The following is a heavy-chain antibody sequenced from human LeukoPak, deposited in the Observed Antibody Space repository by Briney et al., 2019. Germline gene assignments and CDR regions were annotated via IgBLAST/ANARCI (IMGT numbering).Heavy chain of an antibody. CDR1: GFTFSTYA. J-gene: IGHJ4*02. CDR3: ARSGGYSSSWYRFDY. D-gene: IGHD6-13*01. V-gene: IGHV3-23*01. Sequence: GGSLRLSCAASGFTFSTYAMSWVRQAPGKGLEWVSVISGSGGSTNHADSVKGRFTISRDNSKNTLYLQMNSLKAEDTAVYYCARSGGYSSSWYRFDYWGQGTLVTVSS. CDR2: ISGSGGST.